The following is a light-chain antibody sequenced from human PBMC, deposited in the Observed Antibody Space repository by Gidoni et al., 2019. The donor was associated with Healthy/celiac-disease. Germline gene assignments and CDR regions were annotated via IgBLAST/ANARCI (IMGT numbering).Light chain of an antibody. CDR3: QQSYSTPRA. V-gene: IGKV1-39*01. J-gene: IGKJ1*01. CDR2: AAS. Sequence: DIQMTQSPSSLSASVGDRVTITCRASQSISSYLNWYQQKPGKAPKLLIYAASSLQSGVPSRFSGSGSGTYFTLSISILQPEYFATYYCQQSYSTPRAFGQGTKVEIK. CDR1: QSISSY.